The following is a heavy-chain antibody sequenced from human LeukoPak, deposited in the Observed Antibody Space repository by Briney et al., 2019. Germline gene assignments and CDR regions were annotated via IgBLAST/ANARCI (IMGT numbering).Heavy chain of an antibody. CDR3: AKWGDYDILTGYYDLDY. CDR2: ISGRDDST. V-gene: IGHV3-23*01. Sequence: PGGSLRLSCAASGFTVTNYAMYWVRQAPGKGLEWVSAISGRDDSTYYADSVKGRFTISRDTSKNTLFLQMNSLRAEDTAVYYCAKWGDYDILTGYYDLDYWGQGTLVTVSS. CDR1: GFTVTNYA. D-gene: IGHD3-9*01. J-gene: IGHJ4*02.